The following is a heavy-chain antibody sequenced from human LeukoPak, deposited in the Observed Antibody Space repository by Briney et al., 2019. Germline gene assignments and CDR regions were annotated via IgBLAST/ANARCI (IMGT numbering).Heavy chain of an antibody. CDR2: ISYSGNT. CDR3: VRGTLKNWFDP. J-gene: IGHJ5*02. Sequence: SETLSLTCTVSGGSISNYYWSWIRQPPGKGLEWIGYISYSGNTNYNPSLKSRVTISVDTSKNQFSLKLSSVTAADTAVYYCVRGTLKNWFDPWGQGTLVTVSS. CDR1: GGSISNYY. V-gene: IGHV4-59*01.